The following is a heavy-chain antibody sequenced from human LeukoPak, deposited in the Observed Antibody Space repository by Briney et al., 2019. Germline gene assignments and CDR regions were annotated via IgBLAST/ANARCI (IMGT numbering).Heavy chain of an antibody. CDR3: AKDQGGDYGDYGSHY. D-gene: IGHD4-17*01. V-gene: IGHV3-30*02. CDR1: GFTFSSYG. CDR2: IRYDGSNK. J-gene: IGHJ4*02. Sequence: GGSLRLSCAASGFTFSSYGMHWVRQAPGKGLEWVAFIRYDGSNKYCADSVKGRFTISRDNSKNTLYLQMNSLRAEDTAVYYCAKDQGGDYGDYGSHYWGQGTLVTVSS.